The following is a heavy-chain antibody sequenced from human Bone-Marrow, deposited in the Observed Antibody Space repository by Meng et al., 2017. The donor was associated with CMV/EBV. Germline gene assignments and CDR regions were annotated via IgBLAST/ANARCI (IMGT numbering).Heavy chain of an antibody. CDR1: GFIFSNYD. Sequence: GGSPRLSCVGTGFIFSNYDMNWVRQAPGKGLEWISDISSSAVNIHYADSVKGRFSISRYNARNSLYLQMNSLRAEDTAVYYCARKDGYNQYWGQGTLVTVSS. D-gene: IGHD5-24*01. V-gene: IGHV3-48*03. J-gene: IGHJ4*02. CDR2: ISSSAVNI. CDR3: ARKDGYNQY.